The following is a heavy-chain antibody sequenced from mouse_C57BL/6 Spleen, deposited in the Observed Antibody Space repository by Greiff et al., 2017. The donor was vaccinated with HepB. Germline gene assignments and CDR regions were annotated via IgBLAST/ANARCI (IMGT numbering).Heavy chain of an antibody. CDR2: IHPNSGST. J-gene: IGHJ4*01. CDR3: ARTYGSSFFYYAMDY. CDR1: GYTFTSYW. V-gene: IGHV1-64*01. Sequence: QVQLQQSGAELVKPGASVKLSCKASGYTFTSYWMHWVKQRPGQGLEWIGMIHPNSGSTNYNEKFKSKATLTVDKSSSTAYMQLSSLTSEDSAVYYCARTYGSSFFYYAMDYWGQGTSVTVSS. D-gene: IGHD1-1*01.